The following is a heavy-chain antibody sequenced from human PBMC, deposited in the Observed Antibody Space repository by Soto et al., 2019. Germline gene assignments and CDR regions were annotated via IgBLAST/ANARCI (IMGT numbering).Heavy chain of an antibody. V-gene: IGHV4-4*07. CDR2: MYVRGRG. Sequence: QVQLQESGPGLVKSSETLSLTCSVSGGPITGSYLSWIRQLVGKGLEWIGRMYVRGRGDYNPSLKSRVTMSIDTSKNQFSLKVKSVTAADTAVYYCARSAIMGIEVAGHFDSWGQGTLVSVSS. CDR3: ARSAIMGIEVAGHFDS. D-gene: IGHD6-19*01. CDR1: GGPITGSY. J-gene: IGHJ4*02.